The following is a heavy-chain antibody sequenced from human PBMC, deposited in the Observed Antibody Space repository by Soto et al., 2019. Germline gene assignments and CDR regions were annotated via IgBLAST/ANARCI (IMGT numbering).Heavy chain of an antibody. CDR3: AKSIPNYDFWSGYGDY. Sequence: GGSLRLSCAASGFTFISYGMHWVLQAPGKGLEWVAVISYDGSNKYYADSVKGRFTISRDNSKNTLYLQMNSLRAEDTAVYYCAKSIPNYDFWSGYGDYWGQGTLVTVSS. D-gene: IGHD3-3*01. CDR2: ISYDGSNK. J-gene: IGHJ4*02. V-gene: IGHV3-30*18. CDR1: GFTFISYG.